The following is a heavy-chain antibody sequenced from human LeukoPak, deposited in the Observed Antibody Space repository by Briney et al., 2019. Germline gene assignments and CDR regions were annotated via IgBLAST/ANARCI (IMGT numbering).Heavy chain of an antibody. CDR2: ISSSSSTI. J-gene: IGHJ4*02. CDR1: GFTFSSYS. V-gene: IGHV3-48*01. D-gene: IGHD4-17*01. Sequence: GGSLRLSCAASGFTFSSYSMNWVRQAPGKGLEWVSYISSSSSTIYYADSVKGRFTISRDNAKNSLYLQMNSLRAEDTAVYYCARDLDSFSEQVYGDYYYFDYWGQGTLVTVSS. CDR3: ARDLDSFSEQVYGDYYYFDY.